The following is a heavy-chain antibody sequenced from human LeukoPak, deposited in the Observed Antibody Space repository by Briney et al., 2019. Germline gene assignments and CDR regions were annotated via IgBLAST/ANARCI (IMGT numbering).Heavy chain of an antibody. J-gene: IGHJ4*02. D-gene: IGHD6-19*01. CDR3: ARDSSGWYKDY. CDR2: IYHSGST. V-gene: IGHV4-38-2*02. Sequence: SETLSLTCAVSGYSISSGYYWGWIGQPPGKGLEWIGSIYHSGSTYYNPSLKSRVTISVDTSKNQFSLKLSSVTAADTAVYYCARDSSGWYKDYWGQGTLVTVSS. CDR1: GYSISSGYY.